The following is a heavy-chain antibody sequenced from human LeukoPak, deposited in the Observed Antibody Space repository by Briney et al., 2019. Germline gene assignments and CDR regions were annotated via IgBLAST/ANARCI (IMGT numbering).Heavy chain of an antibody. Sequence: SETLSLTCTVSGGSINTYFWSWIRQSPGKGLEWIGFISYSGTTNYHPSLKSRVTIAVDTSKSQFSLTLSSVTAADTAVYYRARMLMSSSSSWVPYYYYGMDVWGQGTTVTVSS. CDR1: GGSINTYF. J-gene: IGHJ6*02. D-gene: IGHD6-13*01. CDR2: ISYSGTT. CDR3: ARMLMSSSSSWVPYYYYGMDV. V-gene: IGHV4-59*01.